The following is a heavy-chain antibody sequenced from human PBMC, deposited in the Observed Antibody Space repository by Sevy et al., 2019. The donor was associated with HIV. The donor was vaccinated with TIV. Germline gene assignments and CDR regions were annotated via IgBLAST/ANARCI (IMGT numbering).Heavy chain of an antibody. J-gene: IGHJ4*02. D-gene: IGHD3-22*01. CDR1: GFSFSNYG. Sequence: GGSLRLSCAASGFSFSNYGMHWVRQAPGKGLEWVAVISYNGSNKYYADSVKGRFAISRDNSKNTVNLQMNSLRAEDTAVYYCARRDSSGYYPFDYWGQGTLVTVSS. V-gene: IGHV3-30*03. CDR2: ISYNGSNK. CDR3: ARRDSSGYYPFDY.